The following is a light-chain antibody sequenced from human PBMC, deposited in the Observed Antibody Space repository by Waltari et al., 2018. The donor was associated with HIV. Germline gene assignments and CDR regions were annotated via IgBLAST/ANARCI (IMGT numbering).Light chain of an antibody. J-gene: IGKJ2*01. CDR3: QQYGDSPYT. V-gene: IGKV3-20*01. Sequence: EIVLTQSPDTLSLSPGERAALSCRASQSVSSNYLAWFQQIPGQAPRLLIYGASSRATGIPDRFSGSGSGTDFTLTISRLEPADFAVYYCQQYGDSPYTFGQETKLEIK. CDR1: QSVSSNY. CDR2: GAS.